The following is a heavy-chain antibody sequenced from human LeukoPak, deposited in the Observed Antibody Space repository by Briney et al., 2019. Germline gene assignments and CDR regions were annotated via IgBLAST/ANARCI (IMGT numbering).Heavy chain of an antibody. D-gene: IGHD3-22*01. J-gene: IGHJ3*02. V-gene: IGHV4-39*07. CDR1: GGSISSSSYY. CDR3: ARDPITMIVEDAFDI. CDR2: IYYSGST. Sequence: SETLSLTCTVSGGSISSSSYYWGWIRQPPGKGLEWIGSIYYSGSTYYNPSLKSRVTISVGTSKNQFSLKLSSVTAADTAVYYCARDPITMIVEDAFDIWGQGTMVTVSS.